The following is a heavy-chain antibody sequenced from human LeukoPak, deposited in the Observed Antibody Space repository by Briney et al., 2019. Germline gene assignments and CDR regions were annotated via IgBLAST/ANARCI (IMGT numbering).Heavy chain of an antibody. CDR1: GFTFSSYA. J-gene: IGHJ5*02. D-gene: IGHD3-3*01. V-gene: IGHV3-23*01. Sequence: PGGSLRLSCAASGFTFSSYAMSWVRQAPGKGLEWVSAISGSGGSTYYADSVKGRFTISRDNSKNTLYLQMNSLRAEDTAVYYCAKEGALDFWSGYRFDPWGQGTLVTVSS. CDR3: AKEGALDFWSGYRFDP. CDR2: ISGSGGST.